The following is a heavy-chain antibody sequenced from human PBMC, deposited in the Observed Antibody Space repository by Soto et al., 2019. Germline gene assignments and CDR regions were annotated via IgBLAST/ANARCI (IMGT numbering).Heavy chain of an antibody. D-gene: IGHD4-17*01. V-gene: IGHV4-39*01. CDR3: ARRYGGTLDY. Sequence: SEALSLTCAASADSSRSSGFSWGWIRQPPGKGLEWIGSIYYRGTTYYNPSLKSRSTISVDMSKNQFYLNLTSVTAADTAVYYCARRYGGTLDYWGQGTLVTVS. J-gene: IGHJ4*02. CDR1: ADSSRSSGFS. CDR2: IYYRGTT.